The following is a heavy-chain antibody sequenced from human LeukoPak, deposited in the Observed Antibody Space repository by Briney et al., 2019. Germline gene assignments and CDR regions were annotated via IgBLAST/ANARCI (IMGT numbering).Heavy chain of an antibody. V-gene: IGHV5-51*01. CDR2: VYPGDSDT. Sequence: GESLKISCKGSGYKFSSYWIGWVRQMPGKGLGWMGMVYPGDSDTRYSPSFEGLVTVSADKSISTAYLQWRRLQATDTAMYYCVRSPRGLIYYFDYWGQGTLVTVSS. CDR1: GYKFSSYW. CDR3: VRSPRGLIYYFDY. J-gene: IGHJ4*02. D-gene: IGHD3-10*01.